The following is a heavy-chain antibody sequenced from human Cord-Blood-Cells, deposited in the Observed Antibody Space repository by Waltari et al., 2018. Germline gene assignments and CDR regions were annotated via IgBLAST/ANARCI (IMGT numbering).Heavy chain of an antibody. CDR3: ARDHPKDYYGSGSYYLDY. CDR2: IIPILGIA. J-gene: IGHJ4*02. D-gene: IGHD3-10*01. Sequence: GAEVKKPGSSVKVSCKASGGTFSSYAISWVRQAPGQGLEWMGRIIPILGIANYAQKFQGRVTITADKSTSTAYMELSSLRSEDTAVYYCARDHPKDYYGSGSYYLDYWGQGTLVTVSS. V-gene: IGHV1-69*04. CDR1: GGTFSSYA.